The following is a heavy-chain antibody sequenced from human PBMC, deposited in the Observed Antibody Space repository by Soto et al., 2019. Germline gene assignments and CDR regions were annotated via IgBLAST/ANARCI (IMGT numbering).Heavy chain of an antibody. CDR3: ARDPFYRGSFDY. J-gene: IGHJ4*02. D-gene: IGHD3-3*02. V-gene: IGHV3-48*04. Sequence: PGGSLRLSCAASGFTFSSYNMNWVRQAPGKGLEWISDISLSSSTIYYADSVKGRFTISRDNAKNSLYLQMNSLRAEDTAVYYCARDPFYRGSFDYWGQGTLVTVSS. CDR2: ISLSSSTI. CDR1: GFTFSSYN.